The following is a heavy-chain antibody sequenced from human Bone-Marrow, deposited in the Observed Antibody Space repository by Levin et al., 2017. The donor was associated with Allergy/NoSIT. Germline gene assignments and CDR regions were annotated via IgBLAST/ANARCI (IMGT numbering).Heavy chain of an antibody. V-gene: IGHV3-30-3*01. J-gene: IGHJ6*03. D-gene: IGHD5-18*01. CDR3: ARDRDSYGYYSYYYMDV. Sequence: GGSLRLSCAASGFTFSSYGVHWVRQAPGKGLEWVALTSFDGSNTHYADSVKGRFTISRDNSKNTLYLQMKSLRVEDTAVYHCARDRDSYGYYSYYYMDVWGKGTTVTVSS. CDR2: TSFDGSNT. CDR1: GFTFSSYG.